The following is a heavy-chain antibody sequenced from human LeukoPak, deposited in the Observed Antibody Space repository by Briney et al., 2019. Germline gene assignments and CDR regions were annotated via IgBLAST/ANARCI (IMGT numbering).Heavy chain of an antibody. CDR3: QRITIFGVVFDFDY. D-gene: IGHD3-3*01. V-gene: IGHV1-18*01. CDR2: ISADSGNT. CDR1: GYSFPFYG. Sequence: VASVKVSCKASGYSFPFYGINWVRQAPGQGLEWMGWISADSGNTNYAQKFKGRATMTTDSATNTAYMELRSLRSGDTAVYYCQRITIFGVVFDFDYWGPGSLVTVSS. J-gene: IGHJ4*02.